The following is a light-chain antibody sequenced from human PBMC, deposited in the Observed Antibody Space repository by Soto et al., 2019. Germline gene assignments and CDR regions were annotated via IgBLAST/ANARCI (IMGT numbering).Light chain of an antibody. CDR3: QHYNSYSEA. Sequence: EIVLTQSPGTLSLSPGERATLSCRASQSVSSSYLGWYQQKPGQAPRLLMYGASSRATGIPERFSGSGSGTDFTLTISSLQPDDFATYYCQHYNSYSEAFGQGTKVDIK. V-gene: IGKV3-20*01. J-gene: IGKJ1*01. CDR2: GAS. CDR1: QSVSSSY.